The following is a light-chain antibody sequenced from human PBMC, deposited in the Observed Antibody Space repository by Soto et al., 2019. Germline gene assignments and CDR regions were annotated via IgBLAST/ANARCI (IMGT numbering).Light chain of an antibody. CDR2: DVS. J-gene: IGKJ1*01. CDR1: QTISNW. CDR3: QQYNTYLT. Sequence: DLQMTQSPSTLSASVGGRVTITFRASQTISNWLAWYQQKPGKAPKLLIYDVSSLESGVPSRFSGSGSGTEFTLTITSLQPDDSATYYCQQYNTYLTFGQGTKVDIK. V-gene: IGKV1-5*01.